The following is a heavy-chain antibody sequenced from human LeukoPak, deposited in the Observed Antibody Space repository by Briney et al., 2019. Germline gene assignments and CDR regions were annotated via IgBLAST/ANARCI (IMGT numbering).Heavy chain of an antibody. CDR1: GFTFSSYG. CDR2: IRYDGSNK. J-gene: IGHJ4*02. D-gene: IGHD2-15*01. V-gene: IGHV3-30*02. CDR3: AKDQPQYCSGGSCYPGGFDY. Sequence: PGGSLRLSCAASGFTFSSYGMHWVRQAPGKGLEWVAFIRYDGSNKYYADSVKGRFTISRDNSKNTLYLQMNSLGAEDTAVYYCAKDQPQYCSGGSCYPGGFDYWGQGTLVTVSS.